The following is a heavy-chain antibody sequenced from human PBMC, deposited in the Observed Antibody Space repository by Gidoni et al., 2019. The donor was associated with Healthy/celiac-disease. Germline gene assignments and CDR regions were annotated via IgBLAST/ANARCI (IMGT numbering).Heavy chain of an antibody. J-gene: IGHJ4*02. D-gene: IGHD3-10*01. V-gene: IGHV3-15*01. CDR3: TTDSCSLRITLFDS. CDR1: GFSLSESW. Sequence: EVQLVEYGGGWVKPGGSLRLSCAGYGFSLSESWMRWVRQAPGKGMEWVWRIKSITYSGTTDYAAPVKGRFTISRDDSKNTLYLQMNSLKSEDTAVYYCTTDSCSLRITLFDSGGQGTLVTVSS. CDR2: IKSITYSGTT.